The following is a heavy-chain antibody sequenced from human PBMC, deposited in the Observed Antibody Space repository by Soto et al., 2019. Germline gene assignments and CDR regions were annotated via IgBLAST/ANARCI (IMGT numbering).Heavy chain of an antibody. CDR1: GYTFTSYA. J-gene: IGHJ5*02. V-gene: IGHV1-3*01. CDR2: INAGNGNT. D-gene: IGHD2-15*01. Sequence: ASVKVSCKASGYTFTSYAMHWVRQAPGQRLEWMGWINAGNGNTKYSQKFQGRVTITRDTSASTAYMELRSLRSEDTAVYYCATDVFYRVVVAATHNWFDHWGQGTLVTVSS. CDR3: ATDVFYRVVVAATHNWFDH.